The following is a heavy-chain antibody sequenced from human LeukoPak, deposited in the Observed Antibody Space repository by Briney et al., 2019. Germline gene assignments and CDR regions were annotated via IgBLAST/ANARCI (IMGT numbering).Heavy chain of an antibody. Sequence: GGSLRLSCAGSGFTFNTYNMNWVRQAPGKGLEWVSSISSSSSYIYYADSVKGRFTISRDNAKNSLYLQMNSLRAEDTAVYYCAREKGSSGTTPSLGRYYYYYMDVWGKGTTVTVSS. J-gene: IGHJ6*03. CDR3: AREKGSSGTTPSLGRYYYYYMDV. CDR1: GFTFNTYN. V-gene: IGHV3-21*01. CDR2: ISSSSSYI. D-gene: IGHD3-22*01.